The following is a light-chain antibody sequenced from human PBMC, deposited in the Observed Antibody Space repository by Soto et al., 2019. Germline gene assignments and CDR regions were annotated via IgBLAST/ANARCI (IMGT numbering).Light chain of an antibody. CDR3: QQYGSSPRT. CDR1: QSVSSNY. Sequence: EIVLTQSPGTLSLSPGERATLSCRASQSVSSNYLAWYQQKPGQAPRLLIYDASSRATGIPDRFSGSGSGTDFTLTISRLEPEDFAVYYCQQYGSSPRTFGQGTKLEI. J-gene: IGKJ2*01. V-gene: IGKV3-20*01. CDR2: DAS.